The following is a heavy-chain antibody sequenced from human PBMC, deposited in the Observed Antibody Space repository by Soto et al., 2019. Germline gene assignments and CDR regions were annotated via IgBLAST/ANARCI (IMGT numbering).Heavy chain of an antibody. Sequence: PGGSLRLSCATSGFTFRSYWMTWVRQAPGKGPEWVANIKPDGSEKQYVDSVKGRFTVSRDNAKKSLDLQMNSLRVEDTAVYYCARAEDYDFWSGPPIYFDNWGQGTQVTVSS. J-gene: IGHJ4*02. CDR2: IKPDGSEK. CDR1: GFTFRSYW. CDR3: ARAEDYDFWSGPPIYFDN. D-gene: IGHD3-3*01. V-gene: IGHV3-7*03.